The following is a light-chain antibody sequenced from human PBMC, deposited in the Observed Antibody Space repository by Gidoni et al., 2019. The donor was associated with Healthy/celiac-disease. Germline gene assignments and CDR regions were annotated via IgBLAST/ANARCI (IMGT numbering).Light chain of an antibody. J-gene: IGKJ2*01. CDR1: QSISSY. CDR3: QQSYSTPMYT. Sequence: DIQMTQSPSSLSASVGDRVTITCRASQSISSYLNWYQQKPGKAPKLLIYAASSLQSGVTSRFSGSGSGTDFTLTISSLQPEDFATDYCQQSYSTPMYTFGQGTKLEIK. CDR2: AAS. V-gene: IGKV1-39*01.